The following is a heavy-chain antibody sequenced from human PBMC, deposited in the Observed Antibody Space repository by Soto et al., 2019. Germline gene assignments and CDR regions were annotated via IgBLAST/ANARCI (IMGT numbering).Heavy chain of an antibody. CDR2: ISSSTRFI. CDR3: GRETVGGITLFDW. V-gene: IGHV3-21*01. Sequence: WGSLRISCAASRFTFSRYTMNWVRQAPGKGLEWVSSISSSTRFIYFSGSVRGRFTISRDNARNSLYLQMKSLRGEYTAVYFWGRETVGGITLFDWWGRGTLVTVSS. CDR1: RFTFSRYT. D-gene: IGHD6-19*01. J-gene: IGHJ4*02.